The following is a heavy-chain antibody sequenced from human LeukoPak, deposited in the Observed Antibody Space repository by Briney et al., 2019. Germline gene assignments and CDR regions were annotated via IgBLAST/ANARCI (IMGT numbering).Heavy chain of an antibody. Sequence: GGPLSLPCEALGLTLTSYALSWARRAPGKGLEWVSAISGSGGSTYYADSVKGRFTITRDNSKNTLYLQMNSLRAEDTAVYYCAKDRWFGELSTYWGQGTLVTVSS. CDR2: ISGSGGST. CDR1: GLTLTSYA. V-gene: IGHV3-23*01. J-gene: IGHJ4*02. CDR3: AKDRWFGELSTY. D-gene: IGHD3-10*01.